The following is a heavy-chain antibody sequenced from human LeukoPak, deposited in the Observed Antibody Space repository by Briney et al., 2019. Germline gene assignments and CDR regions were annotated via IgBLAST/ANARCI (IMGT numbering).Heavy chain of an antibody. CDR3: ATGIVATRD. J-gene: IGHJ4*02. CDR1: GYTLTELS. Sequence: GASVKVSCKVSGYTLTELSMHWVRQAPGKGLEWMGGFDPEDGETIYAQKFQGRVTMTEGTSTDTAYMELSSLRSEDTAVYYCATGIVATRDWGQGTLVTVSS. D-gene: IGHD5-12*01. CDR2: FDPEDGET. V-gene: IGHV1-24*01.